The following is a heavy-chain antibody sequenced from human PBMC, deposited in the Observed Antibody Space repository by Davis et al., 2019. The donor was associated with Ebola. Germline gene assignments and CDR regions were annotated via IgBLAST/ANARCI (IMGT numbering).Heavy chain of an antibody. J-gene: IGHJ4*02. V-gene: IGHV3-23*01. Sequence: GESLKISCAASGFTFSNYAMSWVRQAPGGGLEWVAGISATGVDKKYADSLRGRFSISRDDSKNTLYLQMNSLRAEDTAVYYCAKDWEGTWELGLWGQGTLVTVSS. CDR3: AKDWEGTWELGL. CDR1: GFTFSNYA. CDR2: ISATGVDK. D-gene: IGHD1-26*01.